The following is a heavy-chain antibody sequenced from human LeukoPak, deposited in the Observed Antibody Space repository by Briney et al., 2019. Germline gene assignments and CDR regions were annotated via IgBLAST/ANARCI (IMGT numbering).Heavy chain of an antibody. D-gene: IGHD5-24*01. J-gene: IGHJ4*02. V-gene: IGHV3-7*01. CDR2: INQDGSEK. Sequence: GGAPRLSCAVSGPTFLSFLVSLGRPAPGGGGGGVANINQDGSEKYFVDSVKGRFTISRDNSKNSLHLQMNTLRAEDTALYYCARERDGRFFDYWGQGTLVTVSS. CDR3: ARERDGRFFDY. CDR1: GPTFLSFL.